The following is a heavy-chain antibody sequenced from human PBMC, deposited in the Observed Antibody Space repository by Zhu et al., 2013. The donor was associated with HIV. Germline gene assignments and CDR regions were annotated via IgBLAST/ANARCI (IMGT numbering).Heavy chain of an antibody. CDR1: GYTFTDYY. Sequence: QVQLAQSGPEVKNPGASVKVSCKASGYTFTDYYLHWVRQAPGQGLEWMGWINPNNGATNYAQKFQGRVTMSRDTSITTVYMDLNRLSSDDTAVYYCARDPSTRYYTDVWGKGTTIIVSS. CDR2: INPNNGAT. V-gene: IGHV1-2*02. J-gene: IGHJ6*03. CDR3: ARDPSTRYYTDV.